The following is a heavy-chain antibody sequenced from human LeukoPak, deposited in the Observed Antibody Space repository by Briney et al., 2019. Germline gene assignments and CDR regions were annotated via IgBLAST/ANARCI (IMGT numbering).Heavy chain of an antibody. CDR3: ARGPPGVLRFLDWNSPLDY. J-gene: IGHJ4*02. Sequence: ASVKVSCKASGYTFTGYYMHWVRQAPGQGLKWMGWINPNSGGTNYAQRFQGRVTMTRDTSISAAYMELSSLRSDDTAVYYCARGPPGVLRFLDWNSPLDYWGQGTLVTVSS. D-gene: IGHD3-3*01. CDR1: GYTFTGYY. V-gene: IGHV1-2*02. CDR2: INPNSGGT.